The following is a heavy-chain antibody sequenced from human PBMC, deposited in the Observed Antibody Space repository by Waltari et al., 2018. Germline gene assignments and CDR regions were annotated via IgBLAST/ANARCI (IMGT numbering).Heavy chain of an antibody. Sequence: QVQLQESGPGLVKPSETLSLTCTVSGGSISSYYWSWIRQPPGKGLEWIGYIYYSGSTNYNPSLKSRVTISVDTSKNQFSLKLSSVTAADTAVYYCATGMGDDYWGQGTLVTVSS. CDR3: ATGMGDDY. CDR2: IYYSGST. V-gene: IGHV4-59*01. D-gene: IGHD1-26*01. J-gene: IGHJ4*02. CDR1: GGSISSYY.